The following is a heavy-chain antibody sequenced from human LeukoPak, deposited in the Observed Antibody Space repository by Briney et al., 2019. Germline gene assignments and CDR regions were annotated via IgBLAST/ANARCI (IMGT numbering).Heavy chain of an antibody. Sequence: GGSLRFSCAASGFTFSSYAMHWVRQGPGKGLEWVAYIAHHGSNKYYADSVKGRFTISRDNPKRTLYLQMNNLRADDTAVYYCAKDGSWSCTDWGQGALVTVSS. J-gene: IGHJ4*02. CDR2: IAHHGSNK. CDR3: AKDGSWSCTD. CDR1: GFTFSSYA. V-gene: IGHV3-30*02. D-gene: IGHD2-8*02.